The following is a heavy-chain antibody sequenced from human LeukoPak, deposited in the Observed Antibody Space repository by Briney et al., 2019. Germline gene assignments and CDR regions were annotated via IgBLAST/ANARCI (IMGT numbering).Heavy chain of an antibody. CDR1: GGSFSGYY. CDR3: ARYWTWYDSSGNFDT. J-gene: IGHJ3*02. Sequence: PSETLSLTCAVYGGSFSGYYWSWIRQPPGKGLEWIGEINHSGSTNYNPSLKSRVTISVDTSKNQFSLKLSSVTAADTAVYYCARYWTWYDSSGNFDTWGQGTMVTVSS. D-gene: IGHD3-22*01. V-gene: IGHV4-34*01. CDR2: INHSGST.